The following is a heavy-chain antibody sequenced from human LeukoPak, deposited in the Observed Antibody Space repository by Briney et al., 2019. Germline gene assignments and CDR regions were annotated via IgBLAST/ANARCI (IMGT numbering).Heavy chain of an antibody. Sequence: GGSLRLSCATSGFNSSDSRMTWVRQAPGKGLQWVANINRDGTEKHFLDSVEGRFTISRDNAKKSLYLQMSSLRPQDTALYFCVRGDWYFESWGQGTLVTVSS. CDR2: INRDGTEK. J-gene: IGHJ4*02. CDR3: VRGDWYFES. CDR1: GFNSSDSR. V-gene: IGHV3-7*04. D-gene: IGHD2-21*01.